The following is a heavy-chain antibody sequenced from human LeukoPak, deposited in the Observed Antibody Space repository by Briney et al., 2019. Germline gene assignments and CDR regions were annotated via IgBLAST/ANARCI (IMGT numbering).Heavy chain of an antibody. CDR3: AKPLMRDRWFGES. V-gene: IGHV3-30*04. CDR2: ISYDGSNK. CDR1: GFTFSSYA. D-gene: IGHD3-10*01. Sequence: PGGSLRLSCAASGFTFSSYAMHWVRQAPGKGLEWVAVISYDGSNKYYADSVKGRFTISRDNSKNTLYLQMNSLRAEDTAVYYCAKPLMRDRWFGESWGQGTLIAVSS. J-gene: IGHJ5*02.